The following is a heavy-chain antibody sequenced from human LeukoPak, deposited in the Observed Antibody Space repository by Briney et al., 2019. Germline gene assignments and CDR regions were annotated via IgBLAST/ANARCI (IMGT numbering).Heavy chain of an antibody. Sequence: ASVKVSCKASGYTFTNYYMHWVRQAPGQGLEWMGIINPTGGSPSYAQRFQGRVTMTRDTATSTVYMELSRLRSDDTAVYYCARAGANYYGSGSYQQWGQGTLVTVSS. CDR2: INPTGGSP. CDR3: ARAGANYYGSGSYQQ. J-gene: IGHJ4*02. D-gene: IGHD3-10*01. V-gene: IGHV1-46*01. CDR1: GYTFTNYY.